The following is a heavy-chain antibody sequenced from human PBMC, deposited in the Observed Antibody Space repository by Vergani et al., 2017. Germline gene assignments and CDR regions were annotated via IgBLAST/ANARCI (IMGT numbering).Heavy chain of an antibody. CDR2: INHSGST. V-gene: IGHV4-34*01. D-gene: IGHD3-9*01. J-gene: IGHJ4*02. CDR1: GGSFSGYY. CDR3: ARVDDILTGYTFDY. Sequence: QVQLQQWGAGLLKPSETLSLTCAVYGGSFSGYYWSWIRQPPGKGLEWIGEINHSGSTNYNPSLKSRVTISVDTSKNQFSLKLSSVTAADTAVYYCARVDDILTGYTFDYWGQGTLVTVSS.